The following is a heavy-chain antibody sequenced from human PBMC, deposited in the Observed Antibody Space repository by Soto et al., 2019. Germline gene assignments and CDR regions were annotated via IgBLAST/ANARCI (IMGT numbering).Heavy chain of an antibody. D-gene: IGHD1-26*01. CDR2: IHYSGTT. V-gene: IGHV4-59*08. CDR3: ARRGGDSSYYPYYFDY. Sequence: SETLSLTCTVSGGSTSYYYWTWIRQPPGKGLEWIGYIHYSGTTNYNPSLKSRVTMSVDTSKNQFSLKLSSVTAADTAVYYCARRGGDSSYYPYYFDYWGQGALVTVSS. CDR1: GGSTSYYY. J-gene: IGHJ4*02.